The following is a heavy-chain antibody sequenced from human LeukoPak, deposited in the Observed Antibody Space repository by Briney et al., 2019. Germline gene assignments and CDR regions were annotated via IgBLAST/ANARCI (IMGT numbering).Heavy chain of an antibody. J-gene: IGHJ4*02. D-gene: IGHD6-13*01. CDR1: GGSISSGSYY. Sequence: SETLXLTCTVSGGSISSGSYYWSWIRQPAGKGLEWIGRIYTSGSTNYNPSLKSRVTISVDTSKNQFSLKLSSVTAADTAVYYCARLGYSTSYWGQGTLVTVSS. CDR3: ARLGYSTSY. CDR2: IYTSGST. V-gene: IGHV4-61*02.